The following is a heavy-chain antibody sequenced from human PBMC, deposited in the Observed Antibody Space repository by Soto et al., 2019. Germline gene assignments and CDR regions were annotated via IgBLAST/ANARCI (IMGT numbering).Heavy chain of an antibody. CDR1: GFTFTSSA. CDR3: TTDRVYYYDSSGSPFDP. D-gene: IGHD3-22*01. Sequence: SVKVSFKASGFTFTSSAVQWVRQARGQRLEWIGWIVVGSGNTNYAQKFQERVTITRDMSTSTAYMELSSLRSEDTAVYYCTTDRVYYYDSSGSPFDPWGQGTLVTVSS. J-gene: IGHJ5*02. CDR2: IVVGSGNT. V-gene: IGHV1-58*01.